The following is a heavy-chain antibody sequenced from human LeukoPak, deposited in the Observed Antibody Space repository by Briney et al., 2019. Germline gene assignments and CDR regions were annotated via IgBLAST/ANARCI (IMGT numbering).Heavy chain of an antibody. Sequence: GGSLRHSCAASGFTFSSYSMNWVRQAPGKGLEWVSYISSSSSTIYYADSVKGRFTISRDNAKNSLYLQMNSLRAEDTAVYYCARDAGGCGGDCPSFDYWGQGTLVTVSS. CDR3: ARDAGGCGGDCPSFDY. D-gene: IGHD2-21*01. CDR1: GFTFSSYS. J-gene: IGHJ4*02. V-gene: IGHV3-48*01. CDR2: ISSSSSTI.